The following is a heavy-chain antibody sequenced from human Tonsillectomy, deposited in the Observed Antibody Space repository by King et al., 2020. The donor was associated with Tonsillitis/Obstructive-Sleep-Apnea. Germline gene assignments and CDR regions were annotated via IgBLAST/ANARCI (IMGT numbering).Heavy chain of an antibody. Sequence: TLKESGPTLVKPTQTLTLTCTFSGFSLSTSGVGVGWILQPPGKALEWLALIYWDEDKRYSPSLKSRLTITRDTSKNQVVLTMTNMDPVDTATYYCAHRPSATYFDYWGQGTLVTVSS. CDR3: AHRPSATYFDY. V-gene: IGHV2-5*02. CDR1: GFSLSTSGVG. J-gene: IGHJ4*02. CDR2: IYWDEDK.